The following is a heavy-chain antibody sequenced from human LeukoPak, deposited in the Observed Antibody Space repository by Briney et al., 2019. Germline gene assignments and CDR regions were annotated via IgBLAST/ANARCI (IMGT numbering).Heavy chain of an antibody. Sequence: SETLSLTCTVSGGSMSNYYWSWIRQPPGKGLEWLGFIYYSGSTDQNPSLRSRATISLDTSKNQFSLRLSSVTAADTAVYYCARDGARLTGTYGMDVWGHGTTVTVSS. CDR3: ARDGARLTGTYGMDV. V-gene: IGHV4-59*01. CDR2: IYYSGST. CDR1: GGSMSNYY. D-gene: IGHD4-17*01. J-gene: IGHJ6*02.